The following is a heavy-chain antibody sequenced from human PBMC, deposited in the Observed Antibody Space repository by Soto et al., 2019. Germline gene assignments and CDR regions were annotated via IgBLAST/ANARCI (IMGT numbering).Heavy chain of an antibody. Sequence: SETLSLTCTVSGGSISSSSYYWGWIRQPPGKGLEWIGSIYYSGSTYYNPSLKSRVTISVDTSKNQFSLKLSSVTAADTAVYYCVGHSGWYYFDYWGQGTLVTVSS. J-gene: IGHJ4*02. D-gene: IGHD6-19*01. CDR1: GGSISSSSYY. V-gene: IGHV4-39*01. CDR2: IYYSGST. CDR3: VGHSGWYYFDY.